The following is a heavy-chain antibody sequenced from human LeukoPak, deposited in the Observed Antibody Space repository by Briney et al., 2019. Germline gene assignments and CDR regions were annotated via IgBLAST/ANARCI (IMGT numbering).Heavy chain of an antibody. CDR3: VRDRVLGAFDI. V-gene: IGHV4-59*01. D-gene: IGHD3-16*01. Sequence: PSETLSLTCTVSGGSISSYSWTWIRQPPGKGLEWIGSIYYSGSTNYNPSLKSRVTISVDTSKNQFSLKLSSVTAADTAVYYCVRDRVLGAFDIWGQGTMVTVSS. J-gene: IGHJ3*02. CDR1: GGSISSYS. CDR2: IYYSGST.